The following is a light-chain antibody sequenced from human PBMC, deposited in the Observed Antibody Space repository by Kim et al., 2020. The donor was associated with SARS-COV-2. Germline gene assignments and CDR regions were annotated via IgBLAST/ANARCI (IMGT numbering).Light chain of an antibody. V-gene: IGLV3-1*01. Sequence: SYELTQPSSVSVSPGQTASITCSGYKLGDKYVSWYQQKPGQSPVVFIYQDNQRPSGIPERFSGSNSGNTATLTISGTQAMDEADYYCQAWDSSTHNYVFGAGTKVTVL. CDR1: KLGDKY. J-gene: IGLJ1*01. CDR2: QDN. CDR3: QAWDSSTHNYV.